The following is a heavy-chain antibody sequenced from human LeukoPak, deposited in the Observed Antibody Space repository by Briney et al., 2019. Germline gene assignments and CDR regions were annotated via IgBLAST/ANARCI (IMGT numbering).Heavy chain of an antibody. J-gene: IGHJ4*02. V-gene: IGHV3-23*01. Sequence: GGSLRLSCVASGFTFSYAAMNWVRQAPGKGLQWVSLISASGGNTYYADSVKGRFTISRDNSKNTLYLQMNSLRADDTAVYYCAKDIQCAYWGRGALVVVSS. D-gene: IGHD2-21*01. CDR1: GFTFSYAA. CDR2: ISASGGNT. CDR3: AKDIQCAY.